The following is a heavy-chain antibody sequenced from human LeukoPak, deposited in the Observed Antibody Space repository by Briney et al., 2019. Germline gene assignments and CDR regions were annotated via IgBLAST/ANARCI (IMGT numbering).Heavy chain of an antibody. CDR1: GGSFSGYY. J-gene: IGHJ4*02. D-gene: IGHD3-22*01. Sequence: SETLSLTCAVYGGSFSGYYWSWIRQPPGKRLEWIGEINHSGSTNYNPSLKSRVTISVDTSKNQFSLKLSSVTAADTAVYYCARDLVDSSGYYLFDYWGQGTLVTVSS. CDR2: INHSGST. CDR3: ARDLVDSSGYYLFDY. V-gene: IGHV4-34*01.